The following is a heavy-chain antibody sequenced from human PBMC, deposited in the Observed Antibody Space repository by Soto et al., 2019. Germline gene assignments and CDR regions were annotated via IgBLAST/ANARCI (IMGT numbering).Heavy chain of an antibody. J-gene: IGHJ4*02. V-gene: IGHV1-69*02. CDR3: ARTLYGDNVDY. CDR2: TIPMLSMS. D-gene: IGHD4-17*01. Sequence: QVQLVQSGAELKKPGSSVRVSCKASGDTFNFYTINWVRQAPGLGLEWMGRTIPMLSMSNYALKFQGRLTISADKSTSTAYMVLNSLKPEDTAVYYCARTLYGDNVDYWGQGTLVTVSS. CDR1: GDTFNFYT.